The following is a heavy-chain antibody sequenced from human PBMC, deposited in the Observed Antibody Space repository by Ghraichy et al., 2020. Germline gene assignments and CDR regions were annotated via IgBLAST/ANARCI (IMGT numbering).Heavy chain of an antibody. V-gene: IGHV3-21*01. D-gene: IGHD6-13*01. Sequence: LSLTCAASGFTFSSYGMTWVRQAPGKGLEWVSSISSSSSHIYYEDSVKGRFTISRDNAKNSVYLQINSLRAEDTAVYYCATIPAAGFWYFGLWGRGTLVTVSS. J-gene: IGHJ2*01. CDR1: GFTFSSYG. CDR2: ISSSSSHI. CDR3: ATIPAAGFWYFGL.